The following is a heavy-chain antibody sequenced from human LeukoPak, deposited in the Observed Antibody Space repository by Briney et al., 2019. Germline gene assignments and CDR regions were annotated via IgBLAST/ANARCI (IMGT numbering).Heavy chain of an antibody. CDR2: ICSNGGST. Sequence: PGGSLRLSCAASGFTFSTFAMYWVRQAPGKGLEYVSSICSNGGSTYYANSVKRRFTISRDNSKNTLYLQMGSLRAEDMAVYYCARVGGIKLTEYFFDSWGQGTLFTASS. CDR3: ARVGGIKLTEYFFDS. J-gene: IGHJ4*02. D-gene: IGHD3-16*01. V-gene: IGHV3-64*01. CDR1: GFTFSTFA.